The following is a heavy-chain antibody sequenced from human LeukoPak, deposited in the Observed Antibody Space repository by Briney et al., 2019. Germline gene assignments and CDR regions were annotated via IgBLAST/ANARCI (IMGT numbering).Heavy chain of an antibody. J-gene: IGHJ4*02. CDR2: VSGSGHST. D-gene: IGHD3-10*01. Sequence: GGSLRLSCAASGFTFSNYAMSWVRQAPGKGLEWVSGVSGSGHSTVYADSVKGRFTISRDNSKSMMYLQMSSLGAEDTAVYYCAKDLLHGSGSYSWGVFDYWGQGTLVTVSS. V-gene: IGHV3-23*01. CDR3: AKDLLHGSGSYSWGVFDY. CDR1: GFTFSNYA.